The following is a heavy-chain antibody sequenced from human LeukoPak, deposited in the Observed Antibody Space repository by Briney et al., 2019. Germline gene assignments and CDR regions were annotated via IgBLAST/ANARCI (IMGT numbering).Heavy chain of an antibody. J-gene: IGHJ4*02. CDR1: GFTFSSYW. CDR2: IKQDGSEK. Sequence: PGGSLRLSCAASGFTFSSYWMSWVRQAPGKGLEWVANIKQDGSEKYYVDSVKGRFTISRDNAKNSLFLQMNSLRAEDTAVYYCARVPVVVPWYFDYWGQGTLVTVSS. D-gene: IGHD2-2*01. CDR3: ARVPVVVPWYFDY. V-gene: IGHV3-7*03.